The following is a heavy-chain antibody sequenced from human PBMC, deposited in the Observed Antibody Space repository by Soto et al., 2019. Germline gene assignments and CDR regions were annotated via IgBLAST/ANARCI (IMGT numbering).Heavy chain of an antibody. Sequence: QVQLVQSGAEVKKPGSSMKVSCKASGGTSSSHTIDWVRQAPGQGREWLGRITPILGIANYAQKFQGRVTFTADKSTSTAYMELSRLRSEDTAVYYCARDKGEWIAAAGNDAFDTWGQGTMVTVSS. CDR2: ITPILGIA. D-gene: IGHD6-13*01. CDR1: GGTSSSHT. V-gene: IGHV1-69*08. J-gene: IGHJ3*02. CDR3: ARDKGEWIAAAGNDAFDT.